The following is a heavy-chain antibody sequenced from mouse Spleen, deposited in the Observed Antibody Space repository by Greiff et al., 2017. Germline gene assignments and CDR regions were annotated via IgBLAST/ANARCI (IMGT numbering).Heavy chain of an antibody. CDR2: INPSSGYT. CDR1: GYTFTSYT. J-gene: IGHJ3*01. CDR3: ATQTGSWFAY. Sequence: VQLQQSGAELARPGASVKMSCKASGYTFTSYTMHWVKQRPGQGLEWIGYINPSSGYTKYNQKFKDKATLTADKSSSTAYMQLSSLTYEDSAVYYCATQTGSWFAYWGQGTLVTVSA. V-gene: IGHV1-4*01. D-gene: IGHD4-1*01.